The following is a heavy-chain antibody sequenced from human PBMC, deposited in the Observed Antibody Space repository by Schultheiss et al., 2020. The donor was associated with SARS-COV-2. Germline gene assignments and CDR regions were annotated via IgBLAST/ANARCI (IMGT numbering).Heavy chain of an antibody. J-gene: IGHJ4*02. CDR2: ISAYNGNT. D-gene: IGHD3-10*01. CDR1: GYSFTSYW. CDR3: ARGLGYYGSTTKGDY. V-gene: IGHV1-18*04. Sequence: GESLKISCKGSGYSFTSYWIGWVRQMPGKGLEWMGWISAYNGNTNYAQKLQGRVTMTTDTSTSTAYMELRSLRSDDTAVYYCARGLGYYGSTTKGDYWAQGTLVTVSS.